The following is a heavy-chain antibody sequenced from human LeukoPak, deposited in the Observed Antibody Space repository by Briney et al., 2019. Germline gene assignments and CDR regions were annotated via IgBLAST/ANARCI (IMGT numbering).Heavy chain of an antibody. CDR3: AKSSGQPYYFDY. J-gene: IGHJ4*02. Sequence: GGSLRLSCAASGFTFSSYDMHWVRQAPGKGLEWVAFIRYDGSNKYYADSVKGRFTISRDNSKNTLYLQMNSPRAEDTAVYYCAKSSGQPYYFDYWGQGTLVTVSS. V-gene: IGHV3-30*02. CDR2: IRYDGSNK. D-gene: IGHD2-8*02. CDR1: GFTFSSYD.